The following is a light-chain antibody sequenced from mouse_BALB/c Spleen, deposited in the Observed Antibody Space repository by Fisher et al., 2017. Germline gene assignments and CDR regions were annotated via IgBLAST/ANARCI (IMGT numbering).Light chain of an antibody. CDR1: QSIRNN. Sequence: IVLTQSPATLSVTPGDSVSLSCRASQSIRNNLHWYQQKSHENPKIHIKYASQSISGIPARFNGSGSGTDFTLSINSVETEDFGMYFCQQSNSWPFTFGSGTKLEIK. CDR3: QQSNSWPFT. V-gene: IGKV5-43*01. CDR2: YAS. J-gene: IGKJ4*01.